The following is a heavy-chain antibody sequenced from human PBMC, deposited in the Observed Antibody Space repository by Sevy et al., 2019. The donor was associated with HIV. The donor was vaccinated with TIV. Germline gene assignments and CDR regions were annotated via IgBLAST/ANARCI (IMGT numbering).Heavy chain of an antibody. CDR2: ISYDGSNK. CDR3: ARDEVKIVVVGWVYYYYYYGMDV. Sequence: GGSLRLSCAASGFTFSSYAMHWVRQAPGKGLEWVAVISYDGSNKYYADSLKDRFTISRDNSKNTLYLHMNSLRAEATAVYYCARDEVKIVVVGWVYYYYYYGMDVWGQGTTVTVSS. D-gene: IGHD3-22*01. J-gene: IGHJ6*02. V-gene: IGHV3-30-3*01. CDR1: GFTFSSYA.